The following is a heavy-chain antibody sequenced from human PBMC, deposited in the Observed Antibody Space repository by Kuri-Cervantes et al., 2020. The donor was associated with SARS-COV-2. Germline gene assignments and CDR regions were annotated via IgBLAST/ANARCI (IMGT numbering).Heavy chain of an antibody. J-gene: IGHJ5*02. CDR2: ISGSGRTI. CDR1: GFIFKDYA. D-gene: IGHD2-21*01. Sequence: GGSLRLSCVASGFIFKDYAMGWVRQAPGKGLEWVSVISGSGRTIYYADTVKGRFTISRDNSKNTLFLQMDSLRPEDTAVYYCAVFECGGDCLNWFDPWGQGTLVTVSS. V-gene: IGHV3-23*01. CDR3: AVFECGGDCLNWFDP.